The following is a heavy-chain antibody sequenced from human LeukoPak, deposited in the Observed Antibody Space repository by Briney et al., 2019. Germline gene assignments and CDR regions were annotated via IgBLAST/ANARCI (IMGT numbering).Heavy chain of an antibody. J-gene: IGHJ4*02. Sequence: ASVKVSCKASGYTFTSYDINWVRQAPGQGLEWMGIINPSGGSTSYAQKFQGRVTMTRDTSTSTVYMELSSLRSEDTAVYYCARDPSRGIAAAGIDYWGQGTLVTVSS. V-gene: IGHV1-46*03. D-gene: IGHD6-13*01. CDR1: GYTFTSYD. CDR2: INPSGGST. CDR3: ARDPSRGIAAAGIDY.